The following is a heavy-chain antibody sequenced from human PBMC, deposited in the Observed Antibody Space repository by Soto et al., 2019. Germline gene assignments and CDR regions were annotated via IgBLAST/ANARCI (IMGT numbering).Heavy chain of an antibody. CDR3: GRGRSGELVVFY. CDR2: ISPNSGGT. D-gene: IGHD1-26*01. Sequence: ASGKVSWKVSGYTFTGDYIQWVRQAPGQGLEWMGEISPNSGGTKYAQKFKGRVTMTRDTSITTVYMEFSNLSPDDTAVYYCGRGRSGELVVFYWGQGTLVTVSS. CDR1: GYTFTGDY. J-gene: IGHJ4*02. V-gene: IGHV1-2*02.